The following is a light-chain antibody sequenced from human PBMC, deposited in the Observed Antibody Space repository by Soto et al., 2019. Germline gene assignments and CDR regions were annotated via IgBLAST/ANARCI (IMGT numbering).Light chain of an antibody. J-gene: IGKJ5*01. CDR1: QSVSSSY. CDR3: QQFGRSPPIT. CDR2: GAS. Sequence: EIVLTQSPGTLSLSPGEGATLSCRASQSVSSSYLAWYQQKPGQAPRLLIYGASNRATGIPDRFSGSGSGTDFTLTISRLEPEDFAVYDCQQFGRSPPITLGQGTRLEIK. V-gene: IGKV3-20*01.